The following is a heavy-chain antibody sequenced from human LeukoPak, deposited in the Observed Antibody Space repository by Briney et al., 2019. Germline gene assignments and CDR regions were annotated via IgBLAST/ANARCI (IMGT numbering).Heavy chain of an antibody. CDR2: MNPNSGNT. Sequence: ASVKVSCKASGYTFTSYDINWVRQATGQGLEWMGWMNPNSGNTGYAQKFQGRVTMTRNTSISTAYMELSSLRSEDTAVYYCARVPLAGFWSDYYRNWFDPWGQGTLVTVSS. CDR3: ARVPLAGFWSDYYRNWFDP. J-gene: IGHJ5*02. D-gene: IGHD3-3*01. CDR1: GYTFTSYD. V-gene: IGHV1-8*01.